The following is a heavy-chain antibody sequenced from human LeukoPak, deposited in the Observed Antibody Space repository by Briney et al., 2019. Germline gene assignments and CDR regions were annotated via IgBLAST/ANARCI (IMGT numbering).Heavy chain of an antibody. J-gene: IGHJ6*03. CDR1: GGSFRNYY. CDR3: ARRYCSGSVCYHSYYYMDV. V-gene: IGHV4-34*01. CDR2: VDHSGDT. Sequence: SETLSLTCAVYGGSFRNYYWSWIRQPPGKGLEWIGEVDHSGDTNYNPSLKSRVTMSVDMSKNQFSLKLISVTAADTAVYYCARRYCSGSVCYHSYYYMDVWGEGTTVTVSS. D-gene: IGHD2-15*01.